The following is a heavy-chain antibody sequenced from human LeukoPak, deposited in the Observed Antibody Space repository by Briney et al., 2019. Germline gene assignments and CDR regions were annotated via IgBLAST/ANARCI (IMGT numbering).Heavy chain of an antibody. J-gene: IGHJ4*02. D-gene: IGHD2-2*01. CDR2: INHSGST. V-gene: IGHV4-34*01. CDR1: GGSFSGYY. CDR3: ARDCSSTSCYEDPLDY. Sequence: SETLSLTCAVYGGSFSGYYWSWIRQPPGKGLEWIGEINHSGSTNYNPSLKSRVTISVDTSKNQFSLKLSSVTAADTAVYYCARDCSSTSCYEDPLDYWGQGTLVTVSS.